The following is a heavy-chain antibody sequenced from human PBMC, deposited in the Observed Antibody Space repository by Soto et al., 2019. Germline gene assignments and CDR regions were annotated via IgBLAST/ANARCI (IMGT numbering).Heavy chain of an antibody. J-gene: IGHJ4*01. CDR1: GFTFSNAW. Sequence: PGGSLRLSCAASGFTFSNAWINWVRQAPGKGLEGVGRIKSKTDGGTTDYAEPVKGRFAISRDDSNNMVYLQMNSLQIEDTAVYYCTTDSYSTIIIVRFDYWGHGTLVTVSS. CDR2: IKSKTDGGTT. D-gene: IGHD3-22*01. V-gene: IGHV3-15*07. CDR3: TTDSYSTIIIVRFDY.